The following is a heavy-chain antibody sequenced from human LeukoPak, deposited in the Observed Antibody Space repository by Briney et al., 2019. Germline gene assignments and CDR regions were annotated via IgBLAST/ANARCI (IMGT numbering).Heavy chain of an antibody. CDR2: IRDSGDNT. V-gene: IGHV3-23*01. Sequence: GGSLRLSCAASGFTFSIYAMSWVRQAPGKGLEWVSVIRDSGDNTYYADAVKGRFTISRDNSKKTLHLQMNSLRAEDTAVYYCAKHGYNSGVYDAFEIWGQGTGVTVSS. CDR1: GFTFSIYA. J-gene: IGHJ3*02. D-gene: IGHD6-19*01. CDR3: AKHGYNSGVYDAFEI.